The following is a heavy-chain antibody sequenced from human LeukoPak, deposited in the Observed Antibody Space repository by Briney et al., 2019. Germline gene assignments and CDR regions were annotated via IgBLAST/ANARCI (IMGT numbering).Heavy chain of an antibody. CDR1: GFTFNNYA. D-gene: IGHD6-6*01. Sequence: GGSLRLSCAPSGFTFNNYALSWVRQVPGKGLEWVAVISYDGSNKYYADSVKGRFTISRDNSKNTLYLQMNSLRAEDTAVYYCAKDQSSYLDYWGQGTLVTVSS. V-gene: IGHV3-30*18. CDR2: ISYDGSNK. J-gene: IGHJ4*02. CDR3: AKDQSSYLDY.